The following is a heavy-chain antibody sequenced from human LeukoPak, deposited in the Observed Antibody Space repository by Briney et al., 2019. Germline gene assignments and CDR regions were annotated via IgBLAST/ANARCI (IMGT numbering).Heavy chain of an antibody. Sequence: GGSLRLSCAASGFTFSRYSMNWVRQAPGKGLEWVSSISSSSSYIYYADSVKGRFTISRDNAKNSLYLQMNSLRAEDTAVYYCARVGDGDYVSDYWGQGTLVTVSS. D-gene: IGHD4-17*01. CDR1: GFTFSRYS. V-gene: IGHV3-21*01. CDR2: ISSSSSYI. J-gene: IGHJ4*02. CDR3: ARVGDGDYVSDY.